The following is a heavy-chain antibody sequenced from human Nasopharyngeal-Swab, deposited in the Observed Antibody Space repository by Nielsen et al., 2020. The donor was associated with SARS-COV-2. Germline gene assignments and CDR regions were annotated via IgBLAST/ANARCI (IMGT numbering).Heavy chain of an antibody. CDR3: ARDPYAYSSSWYDDSGYFDY. CDR2: IYTSGST. D-gene: IGHD6-13*01. J-gene: IGHJ4*02. Sequence: WIRQPPGKGLEWIGCIYTSGSTNYNPSLKSRVTMSVDTSKNQFSLKLSSVTAADAAVYYCARDPYAYSSSWYDDSGYFDYWGQGTLVTVSS. V-gene: IGHV4-4*07.